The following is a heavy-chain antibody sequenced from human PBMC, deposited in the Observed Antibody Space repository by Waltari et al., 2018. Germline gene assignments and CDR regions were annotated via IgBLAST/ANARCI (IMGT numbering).Heavy chain of an antibody. CDR3: ATEYYYDSSGYYSFSGEFDY. CDR2: FDPEDGET. D-gene: IGHD3-22*01. CDR1: GYTLTELS. Sequence: QVQLVQSGAEVKKPGASVKVSCKVSGYTLTELSMHWVRQAPGKGIEWMGGFDPEDGETIYAQKCQGRVTMTEDTSTDTAYMELSSLRSEDTAVYYCATEYYYDSSGYYSFSGEFDYWGQGTLVTVSS. V-gene: IGHV1-24*01. J-gene: IGHJ4*02.